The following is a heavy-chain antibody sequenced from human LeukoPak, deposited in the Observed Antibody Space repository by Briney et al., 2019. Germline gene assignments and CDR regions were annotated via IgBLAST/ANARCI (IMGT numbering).Heavy chain of an antibody. CDR2: INHSGST. Sequence: SETLSLTCAVYGGSFSGYYWSWIRQPPGKGLEWIGEINHSGSTNYNPSLKSRVTISVDTSKNQFSLKLSSVTAADTAVYYCARGRRDSSSWYRGKYYFDYWGQGTLVTVSS. CDR3: ARGRRDSSSWYRGKYYFDY. V-gene: IGHV4-34*01. D-gene: IGHD6-13*01. J-gene: IGHJ4*02. CDR1: GGSFSGYY.